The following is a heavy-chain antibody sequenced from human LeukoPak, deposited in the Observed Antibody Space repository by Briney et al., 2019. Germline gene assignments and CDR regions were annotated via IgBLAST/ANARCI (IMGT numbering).Heavy chain of an antibody. CDR1: GGSISSSSYY. J-gene: IGHJ4*02. CDR2: IYYSGST. CDR3: ARVRGIAAAGRGFDY. D-gene: IGHD6-13*01. Sequence: SETLSLTCTVSGGSISSSSYYWGWIRQPPGKGLEWIGSIYYSGSTYYNPSLKSRVTISVDTSKNQFSLKLSSVTAADTAVYYCARVRGIAAAGRGFDYWGQETLVTVSS. V-gene: IGHV4-39*07.